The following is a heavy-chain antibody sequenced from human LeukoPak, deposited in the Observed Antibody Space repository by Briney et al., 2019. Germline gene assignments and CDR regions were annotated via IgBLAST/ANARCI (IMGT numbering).Heavy chain of an antibody. V-gene: IGHV3-30*02. CDR1: GFTFSSYG. Sequence: PGGSLRLSCGASGFTFSSYGMHWVRQAPGKGLEWVAFIRYDGSNKYYADSVKGRFTISRDNSKNTLYLQMNSLRAEDTAVYYCTRTYDQASHRGDDYFDYWGQGTLVTVSS. CDR3: TRTYDQASHRGDDYFDY. J-gene: IGHJ4*02. CDR2: IRYDGSNK. D-gene: IGHD5-12*01.